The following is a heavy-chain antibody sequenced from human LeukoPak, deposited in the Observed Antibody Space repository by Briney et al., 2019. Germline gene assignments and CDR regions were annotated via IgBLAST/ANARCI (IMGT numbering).Heavy chain of an antibody. CDR3: ARGYNYGSGRVYYYSYMDV. V-gene: IGHV4-39*01. CDR1: AGSISSSSYY. D-gene: IGHD5-18*01. CDR2: IYYSGST. J-gene: IGHJ6*03. Sequence: SETLSLTCTVSAGSISSSSYYWGWIRQPPGKGLEWIGSIYYSGSTYYSPSLKSRVTISVDTSKNQFSLKLSSVTAADTAVYYCARGYNYGSGRVYYYSYMDVWGKGTTVTVSS.